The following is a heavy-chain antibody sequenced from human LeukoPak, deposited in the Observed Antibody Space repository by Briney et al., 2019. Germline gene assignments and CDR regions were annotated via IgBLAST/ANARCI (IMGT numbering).Heavy chain of an antibody. Sequence: SETLSLTCTVSGGSISSGSYYWSWIRQPAGKGLEWIGRIYTSGSTNYNPSLKSRVTISVDTSKNQFSLKLSSVTAADTAVYYCARVVKIQQNWFDPWGQGTLVTVSS. CDR1: GGSISSGSYY. CDR2: IYTSGST. CDR3: ARVVKIQQNWFDP. J-gene: IGHJ5*02. D-gene: IGHD5-18*01. V-gene: IGHV4-61*02.